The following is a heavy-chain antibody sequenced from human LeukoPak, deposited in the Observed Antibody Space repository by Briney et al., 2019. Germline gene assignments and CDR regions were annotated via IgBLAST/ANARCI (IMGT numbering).Heavy chain of an antibody. D-gene: IGHD4-17*01. V-gene: IGHV3-9*01. CDR3: AKDWAATVRGTDY. Sequence: PGRSLRLSCAASGFTFDDYAMHWVRQAPGKGLEWVSGINWNSDNIGYADPVKGRFTISRDNAKSSLYLQMNSLRAEDTALYYCAKDWAATVRGTDYWGQGTLVTVSS. CDR2: INWNSDNI. J-gene: IGHJ4*02. CDR1: GFTFDDYA.